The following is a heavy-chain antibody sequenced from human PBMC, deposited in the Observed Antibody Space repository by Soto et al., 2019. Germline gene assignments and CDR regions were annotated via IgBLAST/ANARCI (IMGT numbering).Heavy chain of an antibody. J-gene: IGHJ6*02. CDR2: IYYSGST. V-gene: IGHV4-39*01. D-gene: IGHD4-17*01. CDR3: ARNYGDYYYYGMDV. CDR1: GGCISSSSYY. Sequence: PXGILSLTCNVSGGCISSSSYYWGWIRQPPGKGLEWSGSIYYSGSTYYNPSLKSRVTISVDTSKNQFSLKLSSVTAADTAVYYCARNYGDYYYYGMDVWGQRTTVTVSS.